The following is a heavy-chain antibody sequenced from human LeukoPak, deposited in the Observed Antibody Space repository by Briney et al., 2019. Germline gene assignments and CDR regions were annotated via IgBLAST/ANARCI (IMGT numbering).Heavy chain of an antibody. CDR2: IDRGGGT. J-gene: IGHJ4*02. Sequence: GGSLRLSCAASGFTFSNYAMSWVRQAPGKGLEWVSAIDRGGGTYYANSVKGRFTISRDNSKNTLYLQLNSLRAEDTAVYYCAKGPQGDWGQGALVTVSS. CDR1: GFTFSNYA. CDR3: AKGPQGD. V-gene: IGHV3-23*01. D-gene: IGHD3-16*01.